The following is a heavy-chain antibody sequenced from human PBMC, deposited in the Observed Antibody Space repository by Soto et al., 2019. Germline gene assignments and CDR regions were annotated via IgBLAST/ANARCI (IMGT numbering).Heavy chain of an antibody. D-gene: IGHD6-19*01. Sequence: SETLSLTCTVSGGSISSSSYYWGWIRQPPGKGLEWIGSIYYSGSTYYNPSLKSRVTISVDTSKNQFSLKLSSVTAADTAVYYCARPAVAGTDYFDYWGQGTLVTVSS. CDR3: ARPAVAGTDYFDY. CDR1: GGSISSSSYY. V-gene: IGHV4-39*01. CDR2: IYYSGST. J-gene: IGHJ4*02.